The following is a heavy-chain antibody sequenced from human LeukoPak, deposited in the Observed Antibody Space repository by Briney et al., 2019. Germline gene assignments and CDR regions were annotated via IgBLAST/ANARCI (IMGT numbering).Heavy chain of an antibody. CDR1: GGSISRYY. V-gene: IGHV4-59*12. Sequence: SETLSLTCTVSGGSISRYYWSWIRQAPGGGRECIGYIYYSGSTNHNPPLKGRVPLSVDKSKQHFSFKLKSATAADKAGDYFSISAKDGYSSSWYYCDYGGQGTLVTVPS. CDR3: SISAKDGYSSSWYYCDY. J-gene: IGHJ4*02. D-gene: IGHD6-13*01. CDR2: IYYSGST.